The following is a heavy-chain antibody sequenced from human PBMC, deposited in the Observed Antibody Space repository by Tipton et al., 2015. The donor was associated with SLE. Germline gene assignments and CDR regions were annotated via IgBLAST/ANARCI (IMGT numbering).Heavy chain of an antibody. Sequence: SLRLSCVASGFTFSNYGMHWVRQAPGKGLEWVAFIRYDETKEYYADSVNGRFIISRDTSKNTLYLQMNSLRAEDTAVYYCAKVLGIHGGWFDAFDIWGQGTMVTVSS. CDR2: IRYDETKE. D-gene: IGHD6-19*01. CDR1: GFTFSNYG. V-gene: IGHV3-30*02. CDR3: AKVLGIHGGWFDAFDI. J-gene: IGHJ3*02.